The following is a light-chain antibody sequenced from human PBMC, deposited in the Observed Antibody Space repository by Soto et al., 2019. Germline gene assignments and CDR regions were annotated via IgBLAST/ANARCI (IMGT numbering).Light chain of an antibody. V-gene: IGKV3-20*01. Sequence: EIVLTQSPGTLSLSPGERATLSCRASQSVTSTSLAWYQQKPGQAPRLLMYGASNRATGIPDRFSGSGSGTDFTLTISRLEPEDFAVYYCQQYGSSGTFGQGTKVDIK. CDR1: QSVTSTS. J-gene: IGKJ1*01. CDR3: QQYGSSGT. CDR2: GAS.